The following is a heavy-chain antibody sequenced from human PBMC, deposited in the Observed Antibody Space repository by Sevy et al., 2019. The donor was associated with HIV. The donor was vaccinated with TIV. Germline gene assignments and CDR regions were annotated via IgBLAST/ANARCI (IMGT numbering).Heavy chain of an antibody. CDR1: GFSFSSYW. CDR3: ARIGFGMVLIPDY. J-gene: IGHJ4*02. D-gene: IGHD3-3*01. CDR2: IKQDESEK. V-gene: IGHV3-7*01. Sequence: GGSLRLSCTASGFSFSSYWMSWVRQAPGKGLEWVANIKQDESEKYYVDSVKGGFTISRDNAKNSLYLQMNSLRAEEKALYYWARIGFGMVLIPDYWGRGTLVTVSS.